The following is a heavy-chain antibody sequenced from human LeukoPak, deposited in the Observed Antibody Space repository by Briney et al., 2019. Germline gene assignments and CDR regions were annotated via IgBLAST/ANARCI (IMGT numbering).Heavy chain of an antibody. CDR3: AKAPGVTIFGVAPFDY. Sequence: PGGSLRLSCAASGFTFSSYGMHWVRQAPGKGLEWVAFIRYDGSNKYYADSVKGRFTISRDNSKNTLYLQMNSLRAEDTAVYYCAKAPGVTIFGVAPFDYWGQGTLVTVSS. J-gene: IGHJ4*02. D-gene: IGHD3-3*01. CDR1: GFTFSSYG. CDR2: IRYDGSNK. V-gene: IGHV3-30*02.